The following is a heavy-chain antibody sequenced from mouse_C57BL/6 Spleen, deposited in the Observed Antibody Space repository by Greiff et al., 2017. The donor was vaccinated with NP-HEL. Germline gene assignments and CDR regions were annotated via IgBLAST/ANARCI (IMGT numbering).Heavy chain of an antibody. CDR2: IDPSDSYT. CDR1: GYTFTSYW. V-gene: IGHV1-50*01. Sequence: VQLQQPGAELVKPGASVKLSCKASGYTFTSYWMQWVKQRPGQGLEWIGEIDPSDSYTNYNQKFKGKATLTVDTSSSTAYMQLSSLTSEDSAVYYCARSTLRLPPSAMDYWGQGTSVTVSS. J-gene: IGHJ4*01. D-gene: IGHD3-2*02. CDR3: ARSTLRLPPSAMDY.